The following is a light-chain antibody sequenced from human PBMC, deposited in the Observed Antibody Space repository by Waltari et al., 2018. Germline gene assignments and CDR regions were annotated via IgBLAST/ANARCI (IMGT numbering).Light chain of an antibody. V-gene: IGLV2-11*01. CDR1: RSDIGGHND. J-gene: IGLJ3*02. Sequence: QSALTQPRSVSGSPGQSVTISCTGTRSDIGGHNDVSWYQQHPGKAPKVMIYDVSNRPAGVPDRSAGSKSDSTASRTISGLQADDEADYYCCAYAGSYILLFGGGTKLTVL. CDR2: DVS. CDR3: CAYAGSYILL.